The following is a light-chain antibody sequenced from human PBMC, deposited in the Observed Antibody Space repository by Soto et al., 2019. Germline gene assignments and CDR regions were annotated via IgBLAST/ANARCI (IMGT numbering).Light chain of an antibody. CDR2: AAS. J-gene: IGKJ4*01. CDR1: QSITNY. Sequence: DIRLSQSPSSGYASAGARVTITCRASQSITNYLNWYQHKPGQAPNLLIYAASTLQAGVPSRFRGSGSGTDFTLTISSLQPEDFATYFCQQSNSSPPTFGGGTKVDI. V-gene: IGKV1-39*01. CDR3: QQSNSSPPT.